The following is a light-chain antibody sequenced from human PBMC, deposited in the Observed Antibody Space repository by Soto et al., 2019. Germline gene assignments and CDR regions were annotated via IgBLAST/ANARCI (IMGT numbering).Light chain of an antibody. CDR2: DAS. V-gene: IGKV1-33*01. CDR3: QQYDNLPRT. J-gene: IGKJ1*01. CDR1: QSISNN. Sequence: DIQMTQSPASLSASVGERVTITCKASQSISNNLTWYQQKPGKPPTLLIYDASTLETGVPSRFSGSGSGADFTFTISSLQHEDIATYYCQQYDNLPRTFGQGTKVEIK.